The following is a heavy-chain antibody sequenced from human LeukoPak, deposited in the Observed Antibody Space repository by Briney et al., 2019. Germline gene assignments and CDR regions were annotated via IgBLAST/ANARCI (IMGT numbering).Heavy chain of an antibody. V-gene: IGHV3-53*01. J-gene: IGHJ4*02. Sequence: GGSLRLSCAASGFTVDSNYLSWVRQAPGKGLEWVSTIYTGGNTYYAASVKGRFTISRDFSKNTVFLHMNSLRAEDTAVYYCARDQGVAVAGLDYWGQGTLVTVSS. CDR2: IYTGGNT. CDR3: ARDQGVAVAGLDY. D-gene: IGHD6-19*01. CDR1: GFTVDSNY.